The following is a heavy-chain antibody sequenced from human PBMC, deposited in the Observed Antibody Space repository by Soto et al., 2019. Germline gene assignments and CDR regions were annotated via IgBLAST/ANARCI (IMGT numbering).Heavy chain of an antibody. CDR1: GVSISSGDYY. Sequence: PSETLSLTCTVSGVSISSGDYYWSWIRQPPGKGLEWIGYIYYSGGTYYNPSLKSRVTISVDTSNNQLSLKLRSVTAADTAVYYCARHDGFSSGWIFDYWGHGTLVTVSS. CDR2: IYYSGGT. J-gene: IGHJ4*01. V-gene: IGHV4-30-4*01. CDR3: ARHDGFSSGWIFDY. D-gene: IGHD6-19*01.